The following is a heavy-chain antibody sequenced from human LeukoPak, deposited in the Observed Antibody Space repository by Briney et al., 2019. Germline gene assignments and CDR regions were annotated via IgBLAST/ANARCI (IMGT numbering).Heavy chain of an antibody. D-gene: IGHD6-19*01. CDR3: ALLPVAGKYAFDI. Sequence: SETLSLTCTVSGGSISSYYWSWIRQPPGKGLEWIGYIYYSGSTNYNPSLKSRVTISVDTSKNQSSLKLSSVTAADTAVYYCALLPVAGKYAFDIWGQGTMVTVSS. CDR2: IYYSGST. CDR1: GGSISSYY. V-gene: IGHV4-59*08. J-gene: IGHJ3*02.